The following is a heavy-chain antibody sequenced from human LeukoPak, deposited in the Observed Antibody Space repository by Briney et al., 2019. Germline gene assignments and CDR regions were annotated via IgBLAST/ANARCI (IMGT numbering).Heavy chain of an antibody. CDR1: GCTFSSYW. V-gene: IGHV3-7*01. Sequence: GGSLRLSCAASGCTFSSYWMNWVRQAPGKGLEWVANIKQDGSEKYYVDSVKGRFTISRDNAKKSHYLQMNNLRAEDTAMYYCARDLTGYTSAWGQGTLVTVSS. CDR2: IKQDGSEK. D-gene: IGHD6-19*01. CDR3: ARDLTGYTSA. J-gene: IGHJ5*02.